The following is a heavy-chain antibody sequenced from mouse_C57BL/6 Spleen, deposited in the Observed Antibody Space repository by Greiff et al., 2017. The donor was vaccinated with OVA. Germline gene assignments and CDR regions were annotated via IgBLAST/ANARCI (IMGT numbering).Heavy chain of an antibody. V-gene: IGHV5-12*01. CDR1: GFTFSDYY. Sequence: DVKLVESGGGLVQPGGSLKLSCAASGFTFSDYYMYWVRQTPEKRLEGVAYISNGGGSTYYPDTVKGRFTISRDNAKNTLYLQMSRLKSEDTAMYYCARQEDYDWYFDVWGTGTTVTVAS. CDR3: ARQEDYDWYFDV. J-gene: IGHJ1*03. CDR2: ISNGGGST. D-gene: IGHD2-4*01.